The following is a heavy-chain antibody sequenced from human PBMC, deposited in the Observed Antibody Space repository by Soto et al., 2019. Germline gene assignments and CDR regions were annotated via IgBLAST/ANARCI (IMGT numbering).Heavy chain of an antibody. CDR2: IKSKTDGGTT. J-gene: IGHJ6*02. D-gene: IGHD6-19*01. CDR1: GFTFSNAW. V-gene: IGHV3-15*07. CDR3: TTPSGWYYYYGMDV. Sequence: EVQLVESGGGLVKPGGSLRLSCAASGFTFSNAWMNWVRQAPEKGLEWVGRIKSKTDGGTTDYAAPVKGRFTISRDDSKNTLYLQMNSLKTEDTAVYYCTTPSGWYYYYGMDVWGQGTTVTVSS.